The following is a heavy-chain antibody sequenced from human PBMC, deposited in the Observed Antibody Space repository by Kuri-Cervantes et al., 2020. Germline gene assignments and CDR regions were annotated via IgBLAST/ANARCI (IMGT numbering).Heavy chain of an antibody. V-gene: IGHV4-59*12. Sequence: SETLSLTCTVSGGSISSYYWSWIRQPPGKGLEWIGYIYCSGSTNYNPSLKSRVTISVDTSKNQFSLKLSSVTAADTAVYYCARVVAALDYWGQGTLVTVSS. CDR2: IYCSGST. J-gene: IGHJ4*02. CDR3: ARVVAALDY. D-gene: IGHD2-15*01. CDR1: GGSISSYY.